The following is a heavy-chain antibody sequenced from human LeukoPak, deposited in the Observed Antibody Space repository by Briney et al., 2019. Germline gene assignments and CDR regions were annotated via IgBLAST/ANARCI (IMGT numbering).Heavy chain of an antibody. CDR1: GFTFSNAW. CDR3: AKRWDDILSGYDY. J-gene: IGHJ4*02. V-gene: IGHV3-23*01. Sequence: GGSLRLSCAASGFTFSNAWMSWVRQAPGKGLEWVSAISGSGSSPYYADFVKGRFTISRDNSKNTLYLQMNSLRAEDTAVYYCAKRWDDILSGYDYWGQGTLVTVSS. D-gene: IGHD3-9*01. CDR2: ISGSGSSP.